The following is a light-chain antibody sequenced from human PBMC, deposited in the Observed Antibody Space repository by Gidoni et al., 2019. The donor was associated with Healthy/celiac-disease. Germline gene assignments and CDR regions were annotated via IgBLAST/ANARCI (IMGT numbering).Light chain of an antibody. CDR1: SSDVGSYIL. CDR3: CSYAGSSTFV. Sequence: QSALTQPAPASASPGQSITISCTGTSSDVGSYILVSWYQQHPGKAPKLMIYEGSKRPSGVSNRVSGSKSGNTASLTISGLQAEDEADYYCCSYAGSSTFVFGGGTKLTVL. V-gene: IGLV2-23*03. CDR2: EGS. J-gene: IGLJ2*01.